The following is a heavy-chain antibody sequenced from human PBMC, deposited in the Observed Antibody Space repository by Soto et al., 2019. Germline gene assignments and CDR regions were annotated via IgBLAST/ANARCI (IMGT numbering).Heavy chain of an antibody. CDR3: SRDIGVGGADIFDC. CDR2: ISWNSGSI. CDR1: GFTFDDYA. Sequence: EVQLVESGGGLVQPGRSLRLSCVASGFTFDDYAMNWVRQGPGKGIEWVSGISWNSGSIAYAESVQGRFTISGDNAKYALYLQMNSLRVENTAFYYCSRDIGVGGADIFDCRGRGTLVTVSS. V-gene: IGHV3-9*01. D-gene: IGHD1-26*01. J-gene: IGHJ4*02.